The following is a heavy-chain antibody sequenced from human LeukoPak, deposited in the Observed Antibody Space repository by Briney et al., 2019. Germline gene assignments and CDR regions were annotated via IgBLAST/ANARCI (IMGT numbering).Heavy chain of an antibody. CDR2: IKSKTDGGTT. Sequence: PGGSLRLSCAASGFIFTNAWMNWVRQAPGKGLEWVGRIKSKTDGGTTDYAAPVKGRFTVSRDDSKSKLCLQMNSLKTEDTAMYYCIRYGYNLLEYSQHWGQGTLVTVSS. V-gene: IGHV3-15*07. D-gene: IGHD5-24*01. CDR3: IRYGYNLLEYSQH. J-gene: IGHJ1*01. CDR1: GFIFTNAW.